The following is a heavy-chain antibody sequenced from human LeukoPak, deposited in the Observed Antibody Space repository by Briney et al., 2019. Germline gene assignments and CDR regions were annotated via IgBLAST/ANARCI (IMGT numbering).Heavy chain of an antibody. CDR1: EFTFSSYA. CDR2: ISYDGSNR. J-gene: IGHJ4*02. D-gene: IGHD4-23*01. V-gene: IGHV3-30-3*01. Sequence: GGSLRLSCAASEFTFSSYAMHWVRQAPGKGLEWVAVISYDGSNRFYADSVKGRFIISRDNSKNTLYLQMNSLRADDTAVFYCARDQYGGNSVIDYWGQGTLVTVSS. CDR3: ARDQYGGNSVIDY.